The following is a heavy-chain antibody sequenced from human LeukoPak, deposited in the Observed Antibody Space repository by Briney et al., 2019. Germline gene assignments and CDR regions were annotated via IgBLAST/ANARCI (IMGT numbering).Heavy chain of an antibody. CDR1: GGSFSGYY. J-gene: IGHJ4*02. D-gene: IGHD3-16*02. V-gene: IGHV4-34*01. CDR2: INHSGST. CDR3: ARMYYEYVWGSYRSPALLLDY. Sequence: SETLSLTCAVYGGSFSGYYWSWIRQPPGKGLEWIGEINHSGSTNYNPSLKSRVTISVDTSKNQFSLKLSSVTAADTAVYYCARMYYEYVWGSYRSPALLLDYWGQGTLVTVSS.